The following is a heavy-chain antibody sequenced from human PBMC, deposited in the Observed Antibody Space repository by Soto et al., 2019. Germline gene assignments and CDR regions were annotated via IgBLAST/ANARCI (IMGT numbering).Heavy chain of an antibody. V-gene: IGHV3-30*18. D-gene: IGHD5-12*01. Sequence: GGSLRLSCAASGFTFSSYGMHWVRQAPGKGLEWVAVISYDGSNKYYADSVKGRFTISRDNSKNTLYLQMNSLRAEDTAVYYCAKEPIVAINYFDYWGQGTLVTVSS. J-gene: IGHJ4*02. CDR2: ISYDGSNK. CDR3: AKEPIVAINYFDY. CDR1: GFTFSSYG.